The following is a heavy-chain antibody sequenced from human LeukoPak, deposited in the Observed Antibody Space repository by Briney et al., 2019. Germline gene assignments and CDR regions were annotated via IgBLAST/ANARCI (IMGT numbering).Heavy chain of an antibody. CDR2: ISSSSSYI. V-gene: IGHV3-21*01. D-gene: IGHD6-13*01. Sequence: PGGSLRLSCAASGFTFSSYSMNWVRQAPGKGLEWVSSISSSSSYIYYADSMKGRFTISRDNAKNSLYLQMNSLRAEDTAVYYCARDWGSSWGFDYWGQGTLVTVSS. J-gene: IGHJ4*02. CDR3: ARDWGSSWGFDY. CDR1: GFTFSSYS.